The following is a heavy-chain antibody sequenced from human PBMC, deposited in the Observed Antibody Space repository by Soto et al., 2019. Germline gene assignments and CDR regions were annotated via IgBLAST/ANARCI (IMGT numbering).Heavy chain of an antibody. CDR3: ARDLGYCRSGTCYREWFEP. Sequence: QVQLVQSGAEVKKPGASVTVSCKASGYTFTTHGISWVRQVPGQGLEWLGWVRGDNGHTNYAQSLPGRVTMTTDTSTTTAYMELRSLRSDDTAVYYCARDLGYCRSGTCYREWFEPCGQGTLVTVSS. V-gene: IGHV1-18*01. CDR1: GYTFTTHG. D-gene: IGHD2-15*01. J-gene: IGHJ5*02. CDR2: VRGDNGHT.